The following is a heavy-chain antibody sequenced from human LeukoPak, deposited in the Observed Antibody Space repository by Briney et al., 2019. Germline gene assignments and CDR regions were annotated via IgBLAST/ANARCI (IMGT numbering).Heavy chain of an antibody. J-gene: IGHJ4*02. D-gene: IGHD3-9*01. Sequence: PGGSLRLSCAASGFTFSNYDMSWVRQAPGKGLEWVSDIIGSGVTTYYADSVKGRFTVSRDNSKSTLYLQMNTQRAEDTALYYCAKWGDYDVLTGYYVPDYWGQGTLVTVSS. V-gene: IGHV3-23*01. CDR1: GFTFSNYD. CDR2: IIGSGVTT. CDR3: AKWGDYDVLTGYYVPDY.